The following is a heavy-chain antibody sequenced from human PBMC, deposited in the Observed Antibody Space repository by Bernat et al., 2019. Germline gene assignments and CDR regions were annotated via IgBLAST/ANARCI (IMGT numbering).Heavy chain of an antibody. CDR3: AKPKHYYDSSGVFDY. V-gene: IGHV3-30*02. CDR2: IRYDGSNK. Sequence: QVQLVESGGGVVQPGGSLRLSCAASGFTFSSYGMHWVRQAPGKGLEWVAFIRYDGSNKYYADSVKGRFTISRDNSKNTLYLLMNSLRAEDTAVYYCAKPKHYYDSSGVFDYWGQGTLVTVSS. CDR1: GFTFSSYG. D-gene: IGHD3-22*01. J-gene: IGHJ4*02.